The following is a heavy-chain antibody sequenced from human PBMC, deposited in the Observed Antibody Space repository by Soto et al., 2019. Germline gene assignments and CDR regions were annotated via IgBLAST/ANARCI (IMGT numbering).Heavy chain of an antibody. CDR2: INPSGGST. D-gene: IGHD1-26*01. V-gene: IGHV1-46*01. Sequence: GASVKVSCKASGYTFTIYYMHWVRQAPGQGLEWMGIINPSGGSTSYAQKFQGRVTMTRDTSTSTAYMELRSLRSDDTAVYYCARASGSSYWFDPWGQGTLVTVSS. CDR3: ARASGSSYWFDP. CDR1: GYTFTIYY. J-gene: IGHJ5*02.